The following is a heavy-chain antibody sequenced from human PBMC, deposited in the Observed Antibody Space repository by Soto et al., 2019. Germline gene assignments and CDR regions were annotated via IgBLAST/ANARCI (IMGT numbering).Heavy chain of an antibody. D-gene: IGHD3-16*02. CDR2: ISYDGSDK. J-gene: IGHJ4*02. CDR1: GFTFRSYG. CDR3: AKALGELSPESYDY. Sequence: QVQLVESGGGVVQPGRSLRLSCVASGFTFRSYGMHWVRQAPGKGLEWVAVISYDGSDKYYADSVKGRFTISRDNSKNTLNLQMYSLRPVDTAVYFCAKALGELSPESYDYWGQGTLITVSS. V-gene: IGHV3-30*18.